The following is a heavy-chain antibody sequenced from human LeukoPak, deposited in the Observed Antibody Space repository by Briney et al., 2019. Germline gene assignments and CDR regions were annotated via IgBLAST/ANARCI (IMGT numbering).Heavy chain of an antibody. CDR2: IYHSGST. CDR3: ARGAHYYGSGSYYYGRNDAFDI. CDR1: GGSISSGGYS. V-gene: IGHV4-30-2*01. D-gene: IGHD3-10*01. Sequence: SETLSLTCAVSGGSISSGGYSWSWIRQPPGKGPEWIGYIYHSGSTYYNPSLKSRVTISVDRSKNQFSLKLSSVTAADTAVYYCARGAHYYGSGSYYYGRNDAFDIWGQGTMVTVSS. J-gene: IGHJ3*02.